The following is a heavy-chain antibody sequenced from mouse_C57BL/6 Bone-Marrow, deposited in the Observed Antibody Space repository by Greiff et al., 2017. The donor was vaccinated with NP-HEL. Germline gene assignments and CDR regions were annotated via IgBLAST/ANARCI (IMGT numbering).Heavy chain of an antibody. CDR2: IDPENGDT. J-gene: IGHJ1*03. CDR3: TTYYGSSYWYFDG. D-gene: IGHD1-1*01. V-gene: IGHV14-4*01. CDR1: GFNIKDDY. Sequence: VQLKQSGAELVRPGASVKLSCTASGFNIKDDYMHWVKQRPEQGLEWIGWIDPENGDTEYASKFQGKATITADTSSNTAYLQLSSLTSEDTAVYYCTTYYGSSYWYFDGWGTGTTVTVSS.